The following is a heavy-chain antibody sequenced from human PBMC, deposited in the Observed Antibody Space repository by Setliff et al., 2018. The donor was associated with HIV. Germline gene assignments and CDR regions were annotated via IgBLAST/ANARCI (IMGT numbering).Heavy chain of an antibody. CDR1: GYTFTSYD. CDR2: MNPNSGNT. J-gene: IGHJ4*02. CDR3: AREGSTLDFGLDY. Sequence: ASVKVSCKASGYTFTSYDINWVRQATGQGLEWMGWMNPNSGNTGYAQKFQGRVTMTRNTSISTAYMELRSLRSDDTAVYYCAREGSTLDFGLDYWGQGTLVTVSS. D-gene: IGHD2-21*01. V-gene: IGHV1-8*01.